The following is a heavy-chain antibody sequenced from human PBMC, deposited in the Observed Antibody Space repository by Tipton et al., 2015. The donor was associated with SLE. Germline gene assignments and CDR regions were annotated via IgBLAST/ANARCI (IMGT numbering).Heavy chain of an antibody. V-gene: IGHV1-69*09. CDR2: IIPILGMP. CDR3: ARGSGSLNYAWYFDL. J-gene: IGHJ2*01. Sequence: QLVQSGAEVKKPGSSVKVSCKASGGSFNSYSINWVRQAPGQGLEWMGRIIPILGMPNYAQKFQGRVTITADKSTSTANLELSNLRSEDTAVYYCARGSGSLNYAWYFDLWGRGTLITVSS. D-gene: IGHD2-15*01. CDR1: GGSFNSYS.